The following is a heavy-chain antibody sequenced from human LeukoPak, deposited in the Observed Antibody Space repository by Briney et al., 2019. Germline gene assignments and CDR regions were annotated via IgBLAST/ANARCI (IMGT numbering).Heavy chain of an antibody. CDR3: ARSKRDIYDVLTGYYGVGYYGMDV. V-gene: IGHV4-59*01. D-gene: IGHD3-9*01. CDR2: IYYGGST. CDR1: GDSIDSFY. Sequence: SETLSLTCTVSGDSIDSFYWSWIRQPPGKGLEWIGYIYYGGSTNYNPSLRSRVTISVDTSKNQFSLKLSSVTAADTAVYYCARSKRDIYDVLTGYYGVGYYGMDVWGQGTTVTVSS. J-gene: IGHJ6*02.